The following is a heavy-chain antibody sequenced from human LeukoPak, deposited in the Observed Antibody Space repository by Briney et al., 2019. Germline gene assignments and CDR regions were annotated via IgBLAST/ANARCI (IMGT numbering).Heavy chain of an antibody. V-gene: IGHV4-4*02. Sequence: SGTLSLTCAVSGGSISSSNWWSWVRQPPGKGLEWIGEIYHSGSTNYNPSLKSRVTISVDKSKNQFSLKLSSVTAADTAVYYCARDYPYLSGNSASLLDYWGQGTLVTVSS. J-gene: IGHJ4*02. CDR2: IYHSGST. CDR3: ARDYPYLSGNSASLLDY. CDR1: GGSISSSNW. D-gene: IGHD4-23*01.